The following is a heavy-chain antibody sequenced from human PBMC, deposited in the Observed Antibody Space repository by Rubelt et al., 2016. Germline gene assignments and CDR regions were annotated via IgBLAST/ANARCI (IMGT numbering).Heavy chain of an antibody. Sequence: QLQLQESGPGLVKLSETLSLTCTVSGGSISSSSYYWGWIRQPPGKGLEWIGSIYYSGSTYYNPSLKSRVTISGDTSKNQFSLKLSSVTAADTAVYYCARGRFLEWLPPDYWGQGTLVTVSS. CDR3: ARGRFLEWLPPDY. V-gene: IGHV4-39*01. J-gene: IGHJ4*02. CDR2: IYYSGST. CDR1: GGSISSSSYY. D-gene: IGHD3-3*01.